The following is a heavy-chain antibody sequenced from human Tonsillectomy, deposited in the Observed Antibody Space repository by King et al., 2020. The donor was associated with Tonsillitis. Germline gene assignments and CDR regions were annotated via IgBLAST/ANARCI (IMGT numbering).Heavy chain of an antibody. V-gene: IGHV3-30*03. J-gene: IGHJ4*02. D-gene: IGHD6-13*01. CDR1: GFTFSSYG. CDR2: ISYDGSNK. CDR3: ARYSSSWSVDY. Sequence: VQLVESGGGVVQPGRSLRLSCAASGFTFSSYGMHWVRQAPGKGLEWVAVISYDGSNKYYADSVKGRFTISRDNSKNTLYLQMNSLRAADTAVYYCARYSSSWSVDYWGQGTLVTVSS.